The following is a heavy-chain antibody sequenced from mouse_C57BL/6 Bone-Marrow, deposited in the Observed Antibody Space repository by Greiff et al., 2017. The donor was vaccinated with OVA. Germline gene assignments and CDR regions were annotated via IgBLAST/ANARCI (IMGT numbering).Heavy chain of an antibody. D-gene: IGHD2-4*01. Sequence: QVQLQQSGAELMKPGASVKLSCKATGYTFTGYWIEWVKQRPGHGLEWHGELLPGSGSTNYNEKFKGKATFTSGTSSNTADMQLSSLTTEDSAIYYCGREIYDDYDDAFPWFAYWGQGTLVTVSA. CDR3: GREIYDDYDDAFPWFAY. V-gene: IGHV1-9*01. CDR2: LLPGSGST. CDR1: GYTFTGYW. J-gene: IGHJ3*01.